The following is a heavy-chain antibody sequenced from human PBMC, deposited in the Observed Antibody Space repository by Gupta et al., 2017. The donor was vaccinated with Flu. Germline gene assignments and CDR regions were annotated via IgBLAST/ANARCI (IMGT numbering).Heavy chain of an antibody. CDR3: ARRGVGCSDDICYLFDS. Sequence: HVQLQVSGPALVRPSETLSLTRAVAGYSISGGYSWAWTRQPPGQGLEWIGHVYHTGVTYYNPSLKSRVTISVDTSKNEFSLMLISVTAADSAVYYCARRGVGCSDDICYLFDSWGQGTLVTVSS. CDR2: VYHTGVT. V-gene: IGHV4-38-2*01. CDR1: GYSISGGYS. J-gene: IGHJ4*02. D-gene: IGHD2-15*01.